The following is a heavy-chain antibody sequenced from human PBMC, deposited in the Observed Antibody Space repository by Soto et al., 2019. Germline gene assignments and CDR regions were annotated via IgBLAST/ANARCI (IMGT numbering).Heavy chain of an antibody. CDR1: GFTFDDYT. Sequence: PVGSLRLSCAASGFTFDDYTMHWVRQAPGKGLEWVSLISWDGGSTYYADSVKGRFTISRDNSKNSLYLQMNSLRTEDTALYYCAKGLRYCSSTSCYMDVWGQGTTVTVSS. CDR2: ISWDGGST. J-gene: IGHJ6*02. D-gene: IGHD2-2*01. V-gene: IGHV3-43*01. CDR3: AKGLRYCSSTSCYMDV.